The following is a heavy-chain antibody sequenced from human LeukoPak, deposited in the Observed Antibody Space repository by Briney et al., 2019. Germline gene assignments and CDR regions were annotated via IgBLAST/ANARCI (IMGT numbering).Heavy chain of an antibody. D-gene: IGHD5-18*01. Sequence: PSETLSLTCTVSGGSITSYYWSWIRQSAGKGLEWIGRIYSRGSTNYNPSLKSRVTMSVDTSKNQFSLKLSSVTAADTAVYYCARDLQSGYSYGYYYWGQGTLVTVSS. V-gene: IGHV4-4*07. CDR1: GGSITSYY. CDR3: ARDLQSGYSYGYYY. J-gene: IGHJ4*02. CDR2: IYSRGST.